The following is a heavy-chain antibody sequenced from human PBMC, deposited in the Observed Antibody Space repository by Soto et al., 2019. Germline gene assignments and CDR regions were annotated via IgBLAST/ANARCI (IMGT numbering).Heavy chain of an antibody. Sequence: QITLKESGPTLVKPTQTLTLTCTCSGFALSTRGVGVGWIRQPPGKALEWLALIYWHDEKRYNPSLKSRLTITKDTSKNQVVLTMTNVDPVDTGTYYCAHRHPSAVGTDRYCFGSWRQGSLVTVSS. CDR1: GFALSTRGVG. V-gene: IGHV2-5*01. CDR3: AHRHPSAVGTDRYCFGS. J-gene: IGHJ5*01. CDR2: IYWHDEK. D-gene: IGHD6-13*01.